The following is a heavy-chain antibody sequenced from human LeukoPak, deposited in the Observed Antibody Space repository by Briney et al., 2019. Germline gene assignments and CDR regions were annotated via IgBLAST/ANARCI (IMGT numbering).Heavy chain of an antibody. CDR3: ASTKGELGFDY. Sequence: SETLSLTCTVSGGSISSYYWSWIRQPPGKGLEWIGYIYYSGSTNYNPSLKSRVTISVDTSKNQFSLKLSSVTAADTAVYYCASTKGELGFDYWGQGILVTVSS. D-gene: IGHD1-26*01. V-gene: IGHV4-59*01. J-gene: IGHJ4*02. CDR2: IYYSGST. CDR1: GGSISSYY.